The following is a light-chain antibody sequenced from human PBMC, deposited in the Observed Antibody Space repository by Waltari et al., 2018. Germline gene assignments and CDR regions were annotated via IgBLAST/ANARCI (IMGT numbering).Light chain of an antibody. CDR3: QQSYSPPFT. J-gene: IGKJ5*01. Sequence: DIQMTQSPSSLSTYVGDRVTITCRASRGIDSYLNWYQQRPGRAPKLLIYDASTLQREVPTRCSGGGIGTDFTLTINNLQPEDFATYFCQQSYSPPFTFGQGTRLEI. V-gene: IGKV1-39*01. CDR1: RGIDSY. CDR2: DAS.